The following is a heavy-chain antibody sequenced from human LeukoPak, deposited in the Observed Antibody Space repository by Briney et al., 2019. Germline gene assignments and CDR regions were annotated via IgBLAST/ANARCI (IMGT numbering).Heavy chain of an antibody. D-gene: IGHD2-2*01. J-gene: IGHJ4*02. V-gene: IGHV4-34*01. CDR1: GGSFSGYY. CDR2: INHSGST. Sequence: PSETLSLTCAVYGGSFSGYYWSWIRQPPGKGLEWIGEINHSGSTNYNPSLKSRVTISVDTSKNQFSLKLSSVTAADTAVYYCAASISNRYCSSTSCYYFDYWGQGTLVTVSS. CDR3: AASISNRYCSSTSCYYFDY.